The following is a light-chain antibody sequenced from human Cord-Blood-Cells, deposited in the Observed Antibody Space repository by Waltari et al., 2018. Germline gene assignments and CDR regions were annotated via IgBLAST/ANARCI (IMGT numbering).Light chain of an antibody. CDR1: QSVSSSY. CDR2: GAS. Sequence: EIVLTQSPGTLSLSPGESATLSCRASQSVSSSYLAWYQQKPGQAPRLLIYGASSMATGIPDRFSGSGSGTDFTLTISRLEPEDFAVYYCQQYGSSPYTFGQGTKLEIK. CDR3: QQYGSSPYT. V-gene: IGKV3-20*01. J-gene: IGKJ2*01.